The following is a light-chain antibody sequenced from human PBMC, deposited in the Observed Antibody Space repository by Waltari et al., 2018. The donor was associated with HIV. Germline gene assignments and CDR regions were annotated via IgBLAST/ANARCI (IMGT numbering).Light chain of an antibody. CDR2: AAS. CDR1: QGISTY. CDR3: QQVNMPFP. J-gene: IGKJ3*01. Sequence: DIQLTQSPSFLSASVGERLTGTGRDGQGISTYLAWYQQKPGTAPKLLIYAASTLQTGVPSRFSGSGSGTEFTLTISSLYPEYVATNCWQQVNMPFPFGPGTNVDI. V-gene: IGKV1-9*01.